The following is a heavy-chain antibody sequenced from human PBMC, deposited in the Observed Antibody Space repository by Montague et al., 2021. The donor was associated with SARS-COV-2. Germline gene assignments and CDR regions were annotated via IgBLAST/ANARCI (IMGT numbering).Heavy chain of an antibody. CDR1: GDSITNHY. D-gene: IGHD3-10*01. J-gene: IGHJ4*02. Sequence: SETLSLTCSVSGDSITNHYWSWIRQPAGKGLEWIGRMHFTGKTNFSPFFSSRLTMSADTSKNQFSLKLTPVTAAGTAIYFCARDRFDFGAGRQGTIDFWGQGTLVTVSS. CDR2: MHFTGKT. V-gene: IGHV4-4*07. CDR3: ARDRFDFGAGRQGTIDF.